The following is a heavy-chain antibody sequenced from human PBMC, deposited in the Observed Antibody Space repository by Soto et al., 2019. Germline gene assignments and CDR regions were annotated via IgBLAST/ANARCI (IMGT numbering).Heavy chain of an antibody. D-gene: IGHD1-26*01. J-gene: IGHJ5*02. Sequence: PGGSLRLSCAASGFTFSSYSMHWVRQAPWKGLEYVSAISSNGGTTSYANSVKGRFTISRDNSKNMLYLQMGSLRAEDMAVYYCGGYSGDGIWSWGQGTLVTSPQ. V-gene: IGHV3-64*01. CDR2: ISSNGGTT. CDR3: GGYSGDGIWS. CDR1: GFTFSSYS.